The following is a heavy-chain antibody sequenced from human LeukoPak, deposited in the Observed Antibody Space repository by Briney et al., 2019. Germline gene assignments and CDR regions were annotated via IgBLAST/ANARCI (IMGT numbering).Heavy chain of an antibody. D-gene: IGHD1-26*01. Sequence: PSETLSLTCTVSGGSISGQYWSWIRQPPGKGLEWIGFVSYSGSTNYNPSLNGRVTISLDTSKNQFSLRLNSVTAADTAVYYCARGGASSRYFDYWGQGTLVTVS. CDR1: GGSISGQY. J-gene: IGHJ4*02. CDR2: VSYSGST. V-gene: IGHV4-59*11. CDR3: ARGGASSRYFDY.